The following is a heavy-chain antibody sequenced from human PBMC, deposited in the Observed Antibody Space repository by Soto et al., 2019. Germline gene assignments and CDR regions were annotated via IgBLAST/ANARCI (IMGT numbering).Heavy chain of an antibody. Sequence: GGSLRLSCAASGFTFSSYSMNWVRQAPGKGLEWVSSISSSSSYIYYADSVKGRFTISRDNSKNTLYLQMNSLRAEDTAVYYCAKGSTPFDYWGQGTLVTVSS. CDR1: GFTFSSYS. D-gene: IGHD6-13*01. CDR3: AKGSTPFDY. CDR2: ISSSSSYI. V-gene: IGHV3-21*04. J-gene: IGHJ4*02.